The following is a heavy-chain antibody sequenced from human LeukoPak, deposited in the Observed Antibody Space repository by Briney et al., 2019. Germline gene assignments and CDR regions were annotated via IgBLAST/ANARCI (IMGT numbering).Heavy chain of an antibody. D-gene: IGHD6-13*01. Sequence: PGGSLRLSCAASGFTFDDYAMHWVRQAPGKGLEWVSGISWNSGSIGYADSVKGRFTISRDNAKNSLYLQMNSLRAEDTALYYCAKALGWGIAAAGTSLDYWGQGTLVTVSS. V-gene: IGHV3-9*01. CDR1: GFTFDDYA. CDR2: ISWNSGSI. CDR3: AKALGWGIAAAGTSLDY. J-gene: IGHJ4*02.